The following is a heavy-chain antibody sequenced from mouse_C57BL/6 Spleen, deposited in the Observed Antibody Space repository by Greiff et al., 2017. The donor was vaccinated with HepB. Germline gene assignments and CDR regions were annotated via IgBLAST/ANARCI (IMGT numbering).Heavy chain of an antibody. J-gene: IGHJ3*01. CDR2: IWGEGST. V-gene: IGHV2-3*01. CDR1: GFSLTSYG. D-gene: IGHD2-2*01. Sequence: VQLVESGPGLVAPSQRLSITCTVSGFSLTSYGVSWVRQPPGKGLEWLGVIWGEGSTNYHSALISRLSISKDNSKSQVFLKLNSLQTDDTATYYWATEGLRAWFAYWGQGTLVTVSA. CDR3: ATEGLRAWFAY.